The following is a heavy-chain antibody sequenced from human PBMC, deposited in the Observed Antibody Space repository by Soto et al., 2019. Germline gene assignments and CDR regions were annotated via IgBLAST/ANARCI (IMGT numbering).Heavy chain of an antibody. Sequence: SETLSLTCTVSGGSISSYYWSWIRQPPGKGLEWIGYIYYSGSTNYNPSLKSRVTISVDTSKNQFSLKLSSVTAADTAVYYCARHLNYAFDIWGQGTMVTVSS. V-gene: IGHV4-59*08. J-gene: IGHJ3*02. CDR3: ARHLNYAFDI. CDR1: GGSISSYY. CDR2: IYYSGST.